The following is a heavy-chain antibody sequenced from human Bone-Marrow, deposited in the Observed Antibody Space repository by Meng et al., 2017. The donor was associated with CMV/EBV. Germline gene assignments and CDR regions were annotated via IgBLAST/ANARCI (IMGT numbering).Heavy chain of an antibody. CDR3: SGTYCSSTSCYNYYYYGMDV. D-gene: IGHD2-2*02. CDR2: ISAYNGNT. CDR1: GYTFTSYG. J-gene: IGHJ6*02. V-gene: IGHV1-18*01. Sequence: ASVKVSCKASGYTFTSYGISWVRQAPGQGLEWMGWISAYNGNTNYAQKLQGRVTMTTDTSTSTAYMELRSLRSDDTAVYYCSGTYCSSTSCYNYYYYGMDVWGQGTTVTVYS.